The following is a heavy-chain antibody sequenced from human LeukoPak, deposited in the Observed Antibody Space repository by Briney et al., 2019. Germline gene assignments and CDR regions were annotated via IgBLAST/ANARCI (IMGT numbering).Heavy chain of an antibody. Sequence: GGSLRLSCTDSGSTSRRAWMHWNRQAPGKGLEWVANINPDGDGMRFVDSVKGRFTMPRDNAQSSLHLQMNSLRVEDTAFYYFAAWTYRGYSYWGQGVLVTVSS. CDR2: INPDGDGM. D-gene: IGHD5-12*01. V-gene: IGHV3-7*01. CDR3: AAWTYRGYSY. CDR1: GSTSRRAW. J-gene: IGHJ4*02.